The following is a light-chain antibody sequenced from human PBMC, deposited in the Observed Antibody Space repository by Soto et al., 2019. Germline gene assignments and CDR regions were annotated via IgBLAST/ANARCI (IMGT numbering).Light chain of an antibody. J-gene: IGLJ1*01. V-gene: IGLV2-14*01. CDR2: EVS. Sequence: QSALTQPASVSGSPGQSITISCTGTSSDVGGYNYVSWYQQHPGKAPKLMIYEVSNRPSGVSNRFSGSKSGNTASLTISGLQAEDEADYYCSSYTSSSTPLDVFGNGTKLTVL. CDR3: SSYTSSSTPLDV. CDR1: SSDVGGYNY.